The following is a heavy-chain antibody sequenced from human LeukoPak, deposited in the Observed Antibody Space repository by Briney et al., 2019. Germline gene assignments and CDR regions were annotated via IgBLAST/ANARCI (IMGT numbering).Heavy chain of an antibody. J-gene: IGHJ4*02. D-gene: IGHD3-22*01. CDR1: GYTFTDYY. CDR3: ARDFYDNSGYLPSY. V-gene: IGHV1-2*02. Sequence: ASVKVSCKASGYTFTDYYMHWVRQAPGQGLEGMGWINPDSGGTNYAQKFQGRVTMTRDTSISTAYMELSRLRSDDTAVYYCARDFYDNSGYLPSYWGQGTLVTVSS. CDR2: INPDSGGT.